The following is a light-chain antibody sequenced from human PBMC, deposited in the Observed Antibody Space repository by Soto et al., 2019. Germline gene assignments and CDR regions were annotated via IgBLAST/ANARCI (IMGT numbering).Light chain of an antibody. V-gene: IGLV1-51*01. J-gene: IGLJ2*01. CDR3: GTWDTNLSAVV. CDR1: SSNVGNNF. Sequence: QSVLTQPPSVSAAPGQTVTISCSGSSSNVGNNFVSWYQQFPGTAPKLLIFDNNQRPSGIPDRFFGSKSGTSATLAITGPQTGDEAVYYCGTWDTNLSAVVFGGGTKLTVL. CDR2: DNN.